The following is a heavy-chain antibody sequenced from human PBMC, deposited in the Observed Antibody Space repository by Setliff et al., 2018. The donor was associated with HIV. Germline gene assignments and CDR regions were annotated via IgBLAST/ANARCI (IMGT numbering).Heavy chain of an antibody. D-gene: IGHD6-6*01. Sequence: SETLSLTCTVSGGSISSHYWSWIRQSPGKGLEWIGYFYYSGTTNYNPSLKSRVTISADTSKNQFSLKLSSVTAADTAVYYCARERSLITVRRNFDSWGQGTLVTVSS. V-gene: IGHV4-59*11. CDR1: GGSISSHY. CDR3: ARERSLITVRRNFDS. CDR2: FYYSGTT. J-gene: IGHJ4*02.